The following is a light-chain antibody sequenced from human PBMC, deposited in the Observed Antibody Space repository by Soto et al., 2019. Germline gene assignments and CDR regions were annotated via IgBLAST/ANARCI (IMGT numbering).Light chain of an antibody. CDR3: QQYKNWPPTWT. Sequence: EIVMTQSPATLSVSPGERATLSCRASQSVSSNLAWYQQKPGQAPRLLIYGASTRATGIPARFSGSGSGTEVTLTISSLQSEDFAVYSCQQYKNWPPTWTFGQGTKVEIK. J-gene: IGKJ1*01. CDR1: QSVSSN. CDR2: GAS. V-gene: IGKV3-15*01.